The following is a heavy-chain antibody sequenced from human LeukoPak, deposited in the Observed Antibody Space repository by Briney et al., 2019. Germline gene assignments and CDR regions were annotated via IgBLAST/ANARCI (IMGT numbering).Heavy chain of an antibody. CDR3: ARHQDSSSSAWFDP. V-gene: IGHV4-59*08. Sequence: PSETLSLTCTVSGGSISYYYWSWIRQPPGKGLEWIGYIYYSGSTNYSPSLKSRVTISVDTSKNQFSLKLRSVTAADTAVYYCARHQDSSSSAWFDPWGQGTLVTVSS. J-gene: IGHJ5*02. CDR1: GGSISYYY. D-gene: IGHD6-6*01. CDR2: IYYSGST.